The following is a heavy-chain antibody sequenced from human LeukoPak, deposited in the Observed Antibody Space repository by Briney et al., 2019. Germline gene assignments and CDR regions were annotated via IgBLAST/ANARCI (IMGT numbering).Heavy chain of an antibody. CDR2: ISSSSSYT. CDR3: AAGTAADY. Sequence: PGGSLRLSCVVSGIPSSDFYMKWIRHSPGKGLEWISYISSSSSYTDYAESVKGRFTISRDNAKSALYLQMNDLRVEDTAVYYCAAGTAADYWGQGTLVIVSS. J-gene: IGHJ4*02. CDR1: GIPSSDFY. D-gene: IGHD6-13*01. V-gene: IGHV3-11*03.